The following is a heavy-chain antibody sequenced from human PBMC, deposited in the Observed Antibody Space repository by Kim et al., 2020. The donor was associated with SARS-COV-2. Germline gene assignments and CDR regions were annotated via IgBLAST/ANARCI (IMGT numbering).Heavy chain of an antibody. CDR1: GGSISSSSYY. Sequence: SQTLSLTCTVSGGSISSSSYYWDWIRQPPGKGLEWIGSIYYTGTTYYNPSLKSRVTMSVDTSKNQFSLKLSSVTAADTAVYYCARRRAYSSIWGDWFDPWGQGTLVTVSS. D-gene: IGHD6-13*01. V-gene: IGHV4-39*01. CDR3: ARRRAYSSIWGDWFDP. J-gene: IGHJ5*02. CDR2: IYYTGTT.